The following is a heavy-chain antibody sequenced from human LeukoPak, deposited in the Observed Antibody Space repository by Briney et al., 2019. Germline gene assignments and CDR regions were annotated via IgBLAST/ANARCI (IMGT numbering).Heavy chain of an antibody. CDR3: ARGPTISETGYFDY. CDR1: GGSFTGYY. D-gene: IGHD1-1*01. V-gene: IGHV4-34*01. Sequence: LETPSLTCAVYGGSFTGYYWSWIRQSPGKGLQWIAEVNHRGDTNYNPSVKGRVTISVDTSKNQFSLKVTSLTAADTAVYYCARGPTISETGYFDYWGQGTLVTVSS. J-gene: IGHJ4*03. CDR2: VNHRGDT.